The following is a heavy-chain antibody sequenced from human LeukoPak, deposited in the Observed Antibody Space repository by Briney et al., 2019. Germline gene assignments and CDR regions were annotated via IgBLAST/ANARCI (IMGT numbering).Heavy chain of an antibody. J-gene: IGHJ5*02. CDR3: ARRSGGRVRDYYDSSGLETSWFDP. V-gene: IGHV1-3*01. CDR1: GYTFTSYA. Sequence: GASVKVSCKASGYTFTSYAMHWVRQAPGQRLEWMGWINAGNGNTKYSQKFQGRVTITRDTSASTAYMELSSLRSEGTAVYYCARRSGGRVRDYYDSSGLETSWFDPWGQGTLVTVSS. D-gene: IGHD3-22*01. CDR2: INAGNGNT.